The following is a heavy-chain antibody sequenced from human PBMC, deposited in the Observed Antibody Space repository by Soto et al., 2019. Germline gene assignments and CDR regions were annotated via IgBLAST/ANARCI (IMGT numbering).Heavy chain of an antibody. J-gene: IGHJ6*02. D-gene: IGHD3-10*01. CDR2: ISYDGSNK. V-gene: IGHV3-30-3*01. Sequence: GGSLRLSCAASGFTFISYAMHWVRQAPGKGLEWVAVISYDGSNKYYADSVKGRFTISRDNSKNTLYLQMNSLRAEDTAVYYCARDVRLFGMDVWGQGTTVTVSS. CDR1: GFTFISYA. CDR3: ARDVRLFGMDV.